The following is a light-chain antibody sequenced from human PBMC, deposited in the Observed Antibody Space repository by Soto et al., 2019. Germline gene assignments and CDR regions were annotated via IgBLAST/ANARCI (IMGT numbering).Light chain of an antibody. CDR3: KKSFTTPLT. Sequence: DIQITQSPSSLSASVGYRLTITCRASQSIGRFLNWYQQKPGKAPNVLINVASTLRSGVPSRFSGSGSGTDFNLTINSLQPEDFATYFCKKSFTTPLTFGGGTTGDIK. CDR1: QSIGRF. V-gene: IGKV1-39*01. J-gene: IGKJ4*01. CDR2: VAS.